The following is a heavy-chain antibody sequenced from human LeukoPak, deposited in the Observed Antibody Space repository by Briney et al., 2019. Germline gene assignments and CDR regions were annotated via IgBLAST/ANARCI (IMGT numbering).Heavy chain of an antibody. CDR1: GGSFSGYY. J-gene: IGHJ5*02. CDR3: ARGSLFLWFDP. V-gene: IGHV4-34*01. D-gene: IGHD3-10*02. CDR2: INHSGST. Sequence: PSETLSLTCAVYGGSFSGYYWSWIRQPPGKGLEWIGEINHSGSTNYNPSLKSRVTISVDTSKNQFSLKLSSVTAADTAVYHCARGSLFLWFDPWGQGTLVTVSS.